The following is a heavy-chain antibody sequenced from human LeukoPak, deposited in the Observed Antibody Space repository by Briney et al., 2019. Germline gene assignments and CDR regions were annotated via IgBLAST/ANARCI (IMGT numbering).Heavy chain of an antibody. CDR1: GGSISSYY. V-gene: IGHV4-59*01. J-gene: IGHJ6*03. CDR3: ARVEEGYGSGRRENYYYYYMDV. D-gene: IGHD3-10*01. Sequence: SETLSLTCTVSGGSISSYYWSWIRQPPGKGLEWIGYIYFSGSTNYNPSLKSRVTISVDTSKNQFSLRLSSVTAADTAAYYCARVEEGYGSGRRENYYYYYMDVWGKGTTVTISS. CDR2: IYFSGST.